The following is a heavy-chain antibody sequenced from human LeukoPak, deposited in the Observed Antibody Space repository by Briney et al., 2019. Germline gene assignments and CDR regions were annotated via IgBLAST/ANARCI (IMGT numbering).Heavy chain of an antibody. CDR1: GFTFSDYY. CDR2: ISSSGSTI. V-gene: IGHV3-11*01. D-gene: IGHD3-10*01. CDR3: AREGLWFGESAEVSYGMDV. J-gene: IGHJ6*02. Sequence: GGSLRLSCAASGFTFSDYYMSWIRQAPGKGLEWVSYISSSGSTIYYADSVKGRFTISRDNAKNSLYLQMNSLRAEDTAVYYCAREGLWFGESAEVSYGMDVWGQGTTVTVSS.